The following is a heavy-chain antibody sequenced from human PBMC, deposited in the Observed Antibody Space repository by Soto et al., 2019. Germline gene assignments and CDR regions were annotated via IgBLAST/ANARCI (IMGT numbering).Heavy chain of an antibody. Sequence: EVQLLESGGGLVQPGGSLRLSCAASGFTFSSDAMSWVRQAPGKGLEWVSAISGSGGSTYYADSVKGRFTISRDNSKNTVYLQMNSLRAADTAVYYCAKVTYYDYIWGSYRYDYWGQGTLVTVSS. CDR3: AKVTYYDYIWGSYRYDY. CDR2: ISGSGGST. D-gene: IGHD3-16*02. J-gene: IGHJ4*02. V-gene: IGHV3-23*01. CDR1: GFTFSSDA.